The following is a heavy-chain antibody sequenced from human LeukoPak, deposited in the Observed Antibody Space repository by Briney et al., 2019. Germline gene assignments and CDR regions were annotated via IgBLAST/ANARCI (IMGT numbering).Heavy chain of an antibody. V-gene: IGHV1-69*01. D-gene: IGHD5-24*01. Sequence: SVKVSCKASGGTFSSYAISRVRQAPGQGLEWMGGIIPIFGTANYAQKFQGRVTITADESTSTAYMELSSLRSEDTAVYYCARAMEMATIWYDSWGQGTLVTVSS. CDR2: IIPIFGTA. CDR1: GGTFSSYA. J-gene: IGHJ4*02. CDR3: ARAMEMATIWYDS.